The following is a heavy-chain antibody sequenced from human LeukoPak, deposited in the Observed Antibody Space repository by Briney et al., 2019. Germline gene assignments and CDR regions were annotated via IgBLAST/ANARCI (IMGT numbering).Heavy chain of an antibody. CDR3: VKDVGGSYAFDY. D-gene: IGHD1-26*01. CDR1: GFTFSRYA. Sequence: PGGSLRLSCSASGFTFSRYAMHWVRGAPGRGVEDVSGINDNGGRTHYGDSVKGRFSISRDNSQNTLHLQMSTLRAEDTALYYCVKDVGGSYAFDYWGQGILVTVAS. V-gene: IGHV3-64D*09. CDR2: INDNGGRT. J-gene: IGHJ4*02.